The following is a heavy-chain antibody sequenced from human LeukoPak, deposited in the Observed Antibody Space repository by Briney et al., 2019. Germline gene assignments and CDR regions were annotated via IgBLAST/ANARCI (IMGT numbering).Heavy chain of an antibody. D-gene: IGHD3-10*01. CDR2: IIPILGIA. J-gene: IGHJ5*02. CDR1: GGTFSSYA. Sequence: ASVKVSCKASGGTFSSYAISWVRQAPGQGLEWMGRIIPILGIANYAQKFQGRVTITADKSTSTAYTELSSLRSEDTAVYYCARVYGSGSYNTFDPWGQGTLVTVSS. V-gene: IGHV1-69*04. CDR3: ARVYGSGSYNTFDP.